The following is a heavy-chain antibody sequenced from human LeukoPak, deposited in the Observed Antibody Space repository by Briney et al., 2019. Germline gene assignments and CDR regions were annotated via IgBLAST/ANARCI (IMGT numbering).Heavy chain of an antibody. CDR3: ARGVGQDAFDI. D-gene: IGHD1-26*01. CDR1: GFTIRNND. Sequence: GGSLRLSCEASGFTIRNNDMSWVRQAPGKGLEWVSVIYSGGSTYYADFVKGRFTFSKDNSKNTLYLQMTNLRVEDTAVYYCARGVGQDAFDIWGQGTMVTVSS. J-gene: IGHJ3*02. V-gene: IGHV3-53*01. CDR2: IYSGGST.